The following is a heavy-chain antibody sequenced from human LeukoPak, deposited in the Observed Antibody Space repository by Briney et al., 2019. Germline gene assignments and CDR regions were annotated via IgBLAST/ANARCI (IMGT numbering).Heavy chain of an antibody. CDR1: GFTFSSYW. D-gene: IGHD1-26*01. CDR3: ARDHIVGATNFDF. CDR2: IKQDGSEK. J-gene: IGHJ4*02. V-gene: IGHV3-7*05. Sequence: GGSLRLSCAASGFTFSSYWMSWVRQAPGKGLEWVANIKQDGSEKYYVDCVKGRFTISRDNAKNSLYLQLNSLRAEDTAVYYCARDHIVGATNFDFWGQGTLVTVSS.